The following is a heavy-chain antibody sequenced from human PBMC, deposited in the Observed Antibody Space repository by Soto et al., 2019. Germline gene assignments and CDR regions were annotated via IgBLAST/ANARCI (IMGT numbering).Heavy chain of an antibody. D-gene: IGHD5-12*01. Sequence: QVQLVQSGSEVKKPGASLKVSCKASGYTFTSYPMHWVRQSPGQRLEWMGWINAGNGNTTYSQKFQGRVTITRDTAASTAYMELSSLRSEDTAVYYCASGRWLHLPLYWGQGTLVTVSS. CDR3: ASGRWLHLPLY. CDR2: INAGNGNT. J-gene: IGHJ4*02. CDR1: GYTFTSYP. V-gene: IGHV1-3*01.